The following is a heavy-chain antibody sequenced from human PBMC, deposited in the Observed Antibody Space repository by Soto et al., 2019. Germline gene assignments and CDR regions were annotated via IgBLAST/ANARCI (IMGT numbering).Heavy chain of an antibody. J-gene: IGHJ4*02. CDR1: GFTFSRYS. CDR3: ARETDWIPDY. V-gene: IGHV3-30-3*01. D-gene: IGHD5-18*01. CDR2: ISNDGSKT. Sequence: QVQLVESVGGVVQPGRSLRLSCAASGFTFSRYSMYWVRQAPGEGLEWISVISNDGSKTYYADSVKGRFTVSRDNSKNTLYLQMNSLRAEDTTVYYCARETDWIPDYWGQGTLVTVSS.